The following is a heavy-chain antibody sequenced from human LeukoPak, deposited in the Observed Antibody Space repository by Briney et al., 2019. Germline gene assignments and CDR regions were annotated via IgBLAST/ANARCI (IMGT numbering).Heavy chain of an antibody. CDR3: ARSFGESYFDY. CDR2: ISYSGNT. V-gene: IGHV4-31*03. Sequence: SETLSLTCTVSGGSISSGGYYWSWIRQHPGKGLEWIGYISYSGNTYYNPSLKSRLTISVDTSKNQFSLKLSSVTAADTAVYYCARSFGESYFDYWGQGILVTVSS. J-gene: IGHJ4*02. D-gene: IGHD3-10*01. CDR1: GGSISSGGYY.